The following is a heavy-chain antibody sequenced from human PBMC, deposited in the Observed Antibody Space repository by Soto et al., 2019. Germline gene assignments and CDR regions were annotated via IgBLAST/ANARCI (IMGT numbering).Heavy chain of an antibody. V-gene: IGHV3-23*01. J-gene: IGHJ4*02. D-gene: IGHD3-10*01. CDR1: GFTFSSYA. Sequence: SGGSLRLSCAASGFTFSSYAMSWVRQAPGKGLEWVSAISGSGGSTYYADSVKGRFTISRDNSKNTLYLQMNSLRAEDTAVYYCAKDLLMVRGVISYWGQGTLVTVSS. CDR2: ISGSGGST. CDR3: AKDLLMVRGVISY.